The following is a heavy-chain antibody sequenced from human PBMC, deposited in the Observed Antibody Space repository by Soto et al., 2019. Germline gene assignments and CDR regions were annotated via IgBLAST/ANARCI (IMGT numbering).Heavy chain of an antibody. CDR3: ARDSEDCIDTSCPSDY. J-gene: IGHJ4*02. V-gene: IGHV1-8*01. CDR1: GYTFTSYD. D-gene: IGHD2-2*01. Sequence: ASVKVSCKASGYTFTSYDINWVRQATGQGFEWMGWMNPNSGNTGYAQKFQGRVTMTRDTSITTAYMELSSLRSEDTAVYYCARDSEDCIDTSCPSDYWGQRTPVTVSS. CDR2: MNPNSGNT.